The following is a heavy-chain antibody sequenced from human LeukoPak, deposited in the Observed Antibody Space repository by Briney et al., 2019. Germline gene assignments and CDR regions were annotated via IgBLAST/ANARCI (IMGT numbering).Heavy chain of an antibody. D-gene: IGHD1-26*01. V-gene: IGHV4-34*01. CDR3: ARDPGRGASDYFDY. CDR2: INHSGST. Sequence: SETLSLTCAVYGGSFSGYYWSWIRQPPGKGLEWIGEINHSGSTNYNPSLKSRVTISVDTSKNQFSLKLSSVTAADTAVYYCARDPGRGASDYFDYWGQGTLVTVSS. J-gene: IGHJ4*02. CDR1: GGSFSGYY.